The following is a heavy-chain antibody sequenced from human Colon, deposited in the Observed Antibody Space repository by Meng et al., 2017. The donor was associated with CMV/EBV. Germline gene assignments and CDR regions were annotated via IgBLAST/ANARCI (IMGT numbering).Heavy chain of an antibody. J-gene: IGHJ4*02. CDR3: ARDQGYFDARGGFYFDY. Sequence: GESLKISCAASGFTFSSYWMSWVRQAPGKGLEWVANIKQDGSEKYYADSVKGRFTISRDNSKNMLYLQMNGLRADDTAVYYCARDQGYFDARGGFYFDYWGQGTLVTVSS. D-gene: IGHD2/OR15-2a*01. CDR2: IKQDGSEK. V-gene: IGHV3-7*01. CDR1: GFTFSSYW.